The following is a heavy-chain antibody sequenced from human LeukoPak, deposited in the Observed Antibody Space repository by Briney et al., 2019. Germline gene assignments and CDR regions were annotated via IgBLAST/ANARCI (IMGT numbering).Heavy chain of an antibody. J-gene: IGHJ4*02. Sequence: GGSLRLSCAASGFTFSRYWMHWVRQAPGKGLEWVSGIFGSGGSTHYADSVKGRFTISRDNSKNTVYLQMNSLRAEDTAVYYCAKTTTGYSSGRFPGWPVDYWGQGTLVTVSS. CDR3: AKTTTGYSSGRFPGWPVDY. CDR1: GFTFSRYW. D-gene: IGHD6-19*01. CDR2: IFGSGGST. V-gene: IGHV3-23*01.